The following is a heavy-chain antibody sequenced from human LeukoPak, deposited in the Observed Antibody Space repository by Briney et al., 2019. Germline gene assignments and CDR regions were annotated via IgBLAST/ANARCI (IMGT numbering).Heavy chain of an antibody. V-gene: IGHV4-59*08. Sequence: KASETLSLTCTVSGGSISSYYWSWIRQPPGKGLEWIGYIYYSGSTNYKPSLKSRVTISVDTSKNQFSLKLGSVTAADTAVYYCASWAYCGGDCYSESYWGQGTLVTVSS. CDR3: ASWAYCGGDCYSESY. D-gene: IGHD2-21*02. CDR2: IYYSGST. J-gene: IGHJ4*02. CDR1: GGSISSYY.